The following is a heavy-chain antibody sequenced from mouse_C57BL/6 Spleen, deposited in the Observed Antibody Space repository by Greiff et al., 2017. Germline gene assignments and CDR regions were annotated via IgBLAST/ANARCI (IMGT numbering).Heavy chain of an antibody. CDR2: IYPGSGST. D-gene: IGHD1-1*01. CDR1: GYTFTSYW. Sequence: QVQLQQPGAELVKPGASVKMSCKASGYTFTSYWITWVKQRPGQGLEWIGDIYPGSGSTNYNEKFKSKATLTVDTSSSTAYMQLSSLTSEDSAVYYCAKWICYDSSYEAWFAYWGQGTLVTVSA. J-gene: IGHJ3*01. V-gene: IGHV1-55*01. CDR3: AKWICYDSSYEAWFAY.